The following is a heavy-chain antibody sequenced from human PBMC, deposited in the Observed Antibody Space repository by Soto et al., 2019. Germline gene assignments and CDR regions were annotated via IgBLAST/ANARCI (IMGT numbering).Heavy chain of an antibody. CDR1: GRSMSSKD. D-gene: IGHD1-26*01. J-gene: IGHJ4*02. Sequence: SETLSLTCCVSGRSMSSKDWSGIRQSPDKGLEWLGYVFYGGTDYNPSLGGRVSMPVETSKSQFSLKLTSVTAADTALYYCARDWYRDGYNGGYFDYWGQGALVSVSS. V-gene: IGHV4-59*12. CDR3: ARDWYRDGYNGGYFDY. CDR2: VFYGGT.